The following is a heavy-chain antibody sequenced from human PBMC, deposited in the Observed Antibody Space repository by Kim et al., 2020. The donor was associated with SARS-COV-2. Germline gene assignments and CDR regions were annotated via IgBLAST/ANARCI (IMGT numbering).Heavy chain of an antibody. CDR2: IWYDGSNK. J-gene: IGHJ6*02. CDR1: GFTFSSYG. V-gene: IGHV3-33*01. CDR3: ARDSVIYAGVNYYYYGMDV. Sequence: GGSLRLSCAASGFTFSSYGMHWVRQAPGKGLEWVAVIWYDGSNKYYADSVKGRFTISRDNSKNALYLQMNSLRAEDTAVYYCARDSVIYAGVNYYYYGMDVWGQGTTGTVSS. D-gene: IGHD3-10*01.